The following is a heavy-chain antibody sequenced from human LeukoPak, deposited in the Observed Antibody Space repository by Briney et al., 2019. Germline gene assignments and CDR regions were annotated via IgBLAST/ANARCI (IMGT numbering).Heavy chain of an antibody. D-gene: IGHD3-3*01. J-gene: IGHJ4*02. Sequence: GGSLRLSCAASGFTFSSYGMHWVRQAPGKGLEWVAVISYDGSNKYYADSVKGRFTISRDNSKNTLYLQMNYLRAEDTAVYYCANFETVSAKPFEYWGQGTLVTVSS. CDR2: ISYDGSNK. CDR3: ANFETVSAKPFEY. V-gene: IGHV3-30*18. CDR1: GFTFSSYG.